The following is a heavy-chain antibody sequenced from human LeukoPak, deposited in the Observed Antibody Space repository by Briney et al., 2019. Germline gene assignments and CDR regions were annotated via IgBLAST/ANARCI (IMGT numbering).Heavy chain of an antibody. CDR1: GFSFEDHA. CDR2: ISWNSGSI. CDR3: AKVTTGGWYGDHDAFDI. V-gene: IGHV3-9*01. Sequence: GGSLRLSCAASGFSFEDHAMQWVRQAPGKGLEWVSGISWNSGSIGYADSVKGRFTISRDNAKNSLYLQMNSLRAEDTALYYCAKVTTGGWYGDHDAFDIWGQGTMVTVSS. J-gene: IGHJ3*02. D-gene: IGHD6-19*01.